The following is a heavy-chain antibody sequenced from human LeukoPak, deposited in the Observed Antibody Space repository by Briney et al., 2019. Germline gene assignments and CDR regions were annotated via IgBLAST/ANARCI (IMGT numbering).Heavy chain of an antibody. CDR1: GFTFSSYA. CDR3: SKGTSPPGLWFGNWFGP. D-gene: IGHD3-10*01. Sequence: GGSLRLSCAASGFTFSSYAMSWVRQAPGKGLEWVSAISGSGGSTYYADSVKGRFTISRDNSKNTLYLQMNSLRAEDTAVYYLSKGTSPPGLWFGNWFGPLGQGTLVTVS. J-gene: IGHJ5*02. CDR2: ISGSGGST. V-gene: IGHV3-23*01.